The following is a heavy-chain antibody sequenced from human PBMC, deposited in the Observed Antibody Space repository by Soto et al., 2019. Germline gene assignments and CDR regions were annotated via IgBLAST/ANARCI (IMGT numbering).Heavy chain of an antibody. CDR2: IIPILGIA. CDR3: ARDSIFGEMVYAMGYNWFDP. D-gene: IGHD2-8*01. Sequence: ASVKVSCKASEGTFSSYTISWVRQAPGQGLEWMGRIIPILGIANYAQKFQGRVTITADKSTSTAYMELSSLRSEDTAVYYCARDSIFGEMVYAMGYNWFDPWGQGTLVTVSS. CDR1: EGTFSSYT. V-gene: IGHV1-69*04. J-gene: IGHJ5*02.